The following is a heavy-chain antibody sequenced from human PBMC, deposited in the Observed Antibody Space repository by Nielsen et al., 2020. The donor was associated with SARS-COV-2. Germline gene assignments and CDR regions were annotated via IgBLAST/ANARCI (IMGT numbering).Heavy chain of an antibody. CDR3: ARRSSSSWYTPYYYYGMDV. D-gene: IGHD6-13*01. CDR2: ISAYNGNT. CDR1: GYTFTSYG. V-gene: IGHV1-18*01. Sequence: ASVKVSCKASGYTFTSYGISWVRQAPGQGLEWMGWISAYNGNTNYAQELQGRVTMTTDTSTSTAYMELRSLRSDDTAVYYCARRSSSSWYTPYYYYGMDVWGQGTTVTVSS. J-gene: IGHJ6*02.